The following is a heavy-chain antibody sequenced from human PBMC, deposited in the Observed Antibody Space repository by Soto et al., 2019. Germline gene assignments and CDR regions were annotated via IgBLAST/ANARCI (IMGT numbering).Heavy chain of an antibody. J-gene: IGHJ6*02. Sequence: QLQLQESGSGLVKPSQTLSLTCAVSGGSISSGGYSWSWIRQPPGKGLEWIGYLYHSGSTYYNPSLKSRVTISVDRSKNQFSLKLSSVTAADTAVYYCARMSNVVVPATSPYYYYYGMDVWGQGTTVTVSS. D-gene: IGHD2-2*01. CDR1: GGSISSGGYS. CDR2: LYHSGST. V-gene: IGHV4-30-2*01. CDR3: ARMSNVVVPATSPYYYYYGMDV.